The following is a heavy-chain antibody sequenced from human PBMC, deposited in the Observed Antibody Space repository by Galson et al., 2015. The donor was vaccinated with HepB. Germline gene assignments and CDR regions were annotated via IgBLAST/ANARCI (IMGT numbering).Heavy chain of an antibody. CDR1: GGSISSSSYY. Sequence: ETLSLTCSVSGGSISSSSYYWGWIRQPPGKGLEWIGSIYYSGSTYYNPSLKSRVTISVDTSKNQFSLKLSSVTAADTTVYYCARHSRWGGGFYLTPFDHWGQGTLVAVSS. V-gene: IGHV4-39*01. D-gene: IGHD6-13*01. CDR2: IYYSGST. CDR3: ARHSRWGGGFYLTPFDH. J-gene: IGHJ4*02.